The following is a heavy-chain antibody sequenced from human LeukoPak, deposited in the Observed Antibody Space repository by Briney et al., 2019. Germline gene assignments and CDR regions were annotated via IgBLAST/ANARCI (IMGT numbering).Heavy chain of an antibody. Sequence: ASVKVSCKASGYTFTAYYVHWVRQAPGQGLEWMGWIHPNSGGTKYAQNFQGRVTMTRDTSISTAYMELSSLRSDDTALYYCARETGYCSGGRCYFIYWGQGTLVTVSS. D-gene: IGHD2-15*01. CDR1: GYTFTAYY. V-gene: IGHV1-2*02. CDR3: ARETGYCSGGRCYFIY. CDR2: IHPNSGGT. J-gene: IGHJ4*02.